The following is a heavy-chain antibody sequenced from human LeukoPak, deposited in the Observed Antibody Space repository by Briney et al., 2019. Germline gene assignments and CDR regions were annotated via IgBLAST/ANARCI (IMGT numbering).Heavy chain of an antibody. CDR3: ARDHNWGPDY. CDR2: IHPDRGDT. D-gene: IGHD7-27*01. J-gene: IGHJ4*02. CDR1: GYTFTDHY. V-gene: IGHV1-2*02. Sequence: ASVKVSCKASGYTFTDHYFYWLRQAPGQGIEWMGWIHPDRGDTNIAQKFQGRVSLTRDMSISTAYMELSRLTSDDTAVYYCARDHNWGPDYWGQGTLVSVSS.